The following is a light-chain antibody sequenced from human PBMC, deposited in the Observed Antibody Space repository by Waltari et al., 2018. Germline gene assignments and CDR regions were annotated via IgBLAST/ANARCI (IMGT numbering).Light chain of an antibody. Sequence: QSALTQPASVSGSPGQSITISCTGTSSDVGGYNYVSWYQQYPGKAPKLMIYDVTYRPAGVSTGFSGSKSGNTAALTISGLQAEDEADYYCSSYTTTGTVIFGGGTKLTVL. CDR1: SSDVGGYNY. CDR2: DVT. V-gene: IGLV2-14*03. J-gene: IGLJ2*01. CDR3: SSYTTTGTVI.